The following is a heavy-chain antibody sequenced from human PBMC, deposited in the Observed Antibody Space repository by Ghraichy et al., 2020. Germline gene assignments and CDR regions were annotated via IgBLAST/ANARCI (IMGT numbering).Heavy chain of an antibody. CDR2: VSHDEINK. Sequence: GGSLRLSCAASGFTFSNYAMHWVRQAPGKGLEWVAVVSHDEINKYHADSVKGRFTISRDNSKNTFYLQMYTLKTEDTAVYYCAREVAGRFDPWGQGTLVTVSS. D-gene: IGHD2-15*01. CDR1: GFTFSNYA. J-gene: IGHJ5*02. CDR3: AREVAGRFDP. V-gene: IGHV3-30*04.